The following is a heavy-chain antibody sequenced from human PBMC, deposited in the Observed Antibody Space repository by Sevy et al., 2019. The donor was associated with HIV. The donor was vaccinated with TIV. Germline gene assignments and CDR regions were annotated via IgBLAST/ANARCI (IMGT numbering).Heavy chain of an antibody. CDR3: AKDRNVDTAMAYYFDY. D-gene: IGHD5-18*01. CDR1: GFTLSSNA. J-gene: IGHJ4*02. CDR2: ISSTGGST. Sequence: GGSLRLSCAASGFTLSSNAMSWVRQAPGKGLEWVSSISSTGGSTYHADSVRGRFSISRDNSKNTLYLHMNSLRAEDTAVYYCAKDRNVDTAMAYYFDYWGPGTLVTVSS. V-gene: IGHV3-23*01.